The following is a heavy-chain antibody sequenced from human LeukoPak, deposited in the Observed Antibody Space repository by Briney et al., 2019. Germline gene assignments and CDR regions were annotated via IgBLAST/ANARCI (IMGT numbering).Heavy chain of an antibody. CDR3: ARHDPSDY. CDR1: GFTFSNAW. CDR2: IKSKTDGGTT. Sequence: PGGSLRLSCAASGFTFSNAWMSWVRQAPGKGLEWVGRIKSKTDGGTTDYAAPVKGRFTISRDDSKNTLYLQMNSLRPEDTAVYYRARHDPSDYWGQGALVTVSS. J-gene: IGHJ4*02. D-gene: IGHD3-3*01. V-gene: IGHV3-15*01.